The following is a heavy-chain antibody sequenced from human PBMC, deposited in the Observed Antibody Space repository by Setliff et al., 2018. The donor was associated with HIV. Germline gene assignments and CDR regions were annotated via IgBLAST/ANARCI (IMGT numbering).Heavy chain of an antibody. J-gene: IGHJ6*03. Sequence: PTLVNPTQTLTLTCTVSGFSLSSSGVVVGWIRQPPGKALEWLALIYWDDDKRYSPSLKSRLTITKDTSKNQVVLTMTNMDPVDTATYYCAHILQDPPSHFYYYFYMDVWGKGTTVTVSS. CDR3: AHILQDPPSHFYYYFYMDV. CDR2: IYWDDDK. CDR1: GFSLSSSGVV. D-gene: IGHD3-3*02. V-gene: IGHV2-5*02.